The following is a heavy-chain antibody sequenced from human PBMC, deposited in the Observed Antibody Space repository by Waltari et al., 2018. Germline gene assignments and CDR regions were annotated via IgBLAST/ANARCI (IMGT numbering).Heavy chain of an antibody. D-gene: IGHD1-1*01. J-gene: IGHJ4*02. CDR2: MLPFRCIS. CDR1: GGTFSTYT. V-gene: IGHV1-69*04. CDR3: ARAGEMKGTVDY. Sequence: HVQLEQSGAEVKKPGSSVKVSCKASGGTFSTYTVTWVRQAPGQGLEWVGSMLPFRCISEYTQRRQARLTITVDQSTNTGYMELNNLRPEDTGVYYCARAGEMKGTVDYWGQGTLVTVSS.